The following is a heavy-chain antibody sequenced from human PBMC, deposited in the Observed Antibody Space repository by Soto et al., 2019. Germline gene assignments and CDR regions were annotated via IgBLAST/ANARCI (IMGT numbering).Heavy chain of an antibody. CDR3: ARDGIREASDI. CDR1: GYTLTELS. V-gene: IGHV1-24*01. CDR2: FDPEDGET. D-gene: IGHD1-26*01. J-gene: IGHJ3*02. Sequence: ASVKVSCKVSGYTLTELSMHWVRQAPGKGLEWMGGFDPEDGETIYAQKFQGRVTITADKSTSTAYMELSSLRSEDTAVYYCARDGIREASDIWGQGTMVTVSS.